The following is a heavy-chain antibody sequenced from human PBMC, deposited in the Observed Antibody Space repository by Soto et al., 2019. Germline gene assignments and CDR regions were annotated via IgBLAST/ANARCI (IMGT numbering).Heavy chain of an antibody. CDR3: ARPWTTGYAFDI. J-gene: IGHJ3*02. CDR2: IYYSGST. V-gene: IGHV4-39*01. D-gene: IGHD3-9*01. Sequence: QLQLQESGPGLVKPSETLSLTCTVSGGSISSSSYYWGWIRQPPGKGLEWIGSIYYSGSTYYNPSLKSRVTISVDTSKNQFSLKLSSVTAADTAVYYCARPWTTGYAFDIWGQGTMVTVSS. CDR1: GGSISSSSYY.